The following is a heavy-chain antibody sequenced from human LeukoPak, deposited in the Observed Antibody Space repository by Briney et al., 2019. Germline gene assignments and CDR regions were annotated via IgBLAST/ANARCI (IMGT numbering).Heavy chain of an antibody. V-gene: IGHV4-59*11. CDR3: ARGPSVVYLDY. CDR1: GGSISGQY. Sequence: PSETLSLTCTVSGGSISGQYWSLIRQPPGKGLEWIGFIYYSGSTNCNPSLKSRVTMSVDTSKKQLSLKMRSVTAADTAVYYCARGPSVVYLDYWGQGTLVTVSS. CDR2: IYYSGST. D-gene: IGHD4-23*01. J-gene: IGHJ4*02.